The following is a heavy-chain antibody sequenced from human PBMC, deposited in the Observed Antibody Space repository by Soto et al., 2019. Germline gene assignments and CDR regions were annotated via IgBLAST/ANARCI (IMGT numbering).Heavy chain of an antibody. J-gene: IGHJ6*02. V-gene: IGHV4-31*03. CDR3: ASSAAVRGVTTYGMDV. Sequence: SETLSLTCTFAGGSISSGGYYLSWIRQHPGKGLEWIGYIYYSGSTYYNPSLKSRVTISVDTSKNQFSLKLSSVTAADTAVYYCASSAAVRGVTTYGMDVWGQGTTVTVSS. CDR1: GGSISSGGYY. CDR2: IYYSGST. D-gene: IGHD3-10*01.